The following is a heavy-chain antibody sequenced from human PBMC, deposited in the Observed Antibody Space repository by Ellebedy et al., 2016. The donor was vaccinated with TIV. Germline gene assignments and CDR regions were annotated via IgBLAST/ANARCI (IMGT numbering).Heavy chain of an antibody. CDR3: ARDLDDSSGYYYPMIDY. D-gene: IGHD3-22*01. CDR1: GFTVSNNY. Sequence: GESLKISCAASGFTVSNNYMSWVRQATGEGLEWVSIIYRGGSTYYADSVKGRFTISRDNSKNTLYLQMNSLRAEDTAVYYCARDLDDSSGYYYPMIDYWGQGTLVTVSS. V-gene: IGHV3-53*01. J-gene: IGHJ4*02. CDR2: IYRGGST.